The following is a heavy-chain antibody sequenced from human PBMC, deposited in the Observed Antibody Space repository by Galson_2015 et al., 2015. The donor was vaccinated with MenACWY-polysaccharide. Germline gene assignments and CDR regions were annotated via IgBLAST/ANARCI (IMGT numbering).Heavy chain of an antibody. D-gene: IGHD2-15*01. CDR1: GFTFSSYA. CDR2: ISGSGGST. Sequence: SLRLSCAASGFTFSSYAMSWVRQAPGKGLEWVSAISGSGGSTYYADSVKGRFTISRDNSKNTLYLQMNSLRAEDTAVYYCAKDRPYCSGGSCYFDYWGQGTLVTVSS. CDR3: AKDRPYCSGGSCYFDY. J-gene: IGHJ4*02. V-gene: IGHV3-23*01.